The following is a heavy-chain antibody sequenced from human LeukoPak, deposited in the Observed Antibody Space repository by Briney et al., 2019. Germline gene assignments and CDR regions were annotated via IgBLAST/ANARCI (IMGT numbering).Heavy chain of an antibody. J-gene: IGHJ4*02. CDR2: INPDSGFT. CDR1: GYKFTDDY. Sequence: ASVKVSCKASGYKFTDDYMHWVRQAPGQGLEFMGWINPDSGFTNYAQKFKGRVTMTRDTSISTAYLEVRSLTSDDTAVYYCAPTAEAYTSWWKVWGQGTLVTISS. D-gene: IGHD3-16*01. V-gene: IGHV1-2*02. CDR3: APTAEAYTSWWKV.